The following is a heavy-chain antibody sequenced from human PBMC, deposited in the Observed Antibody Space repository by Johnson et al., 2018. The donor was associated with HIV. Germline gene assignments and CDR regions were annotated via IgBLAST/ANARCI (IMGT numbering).Heavy chain of an antibody. J-gene: IGHJ3*02. D-gene: IGHD3-10*01. CDR1: GFIFSDYY. CDR3: AKEDYYGSGSYDAFDI. CDR2: IYSGGRT. V-gene: IGHV3-66*01. Sequence: VQLVESGGGLVKPRGSLRLSCAASGFIFSDYYMSWIRQAPGKGLEWVSVIYSGGRTYYADSVKGRFTISRDNSKNTLYLQMNSLRVEDTAVYYCAKEDYYGSGSYDAFDIWGQGTMVTVSS.